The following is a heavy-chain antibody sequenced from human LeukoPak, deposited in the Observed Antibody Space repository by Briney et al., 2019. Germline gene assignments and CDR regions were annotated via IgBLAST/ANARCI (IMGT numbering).Heavy chain of an antibody. CDR3: AKGAGGFSYYNWFDP. V-gene: IGHV4-39*07. CDR1: GGSISSSPYY. J-gene: IGHJ5*02. D-gene: IGHD5-18*01. Sequence: SETLSLTCTVSGGSISSSPYYWGWIRQPPGKGLEWIGSIYYSGTTHYNPSLESPVTISVDTSKNQFSLKLASVTAADTAIYYCAKGAGGFSYYNWFDPWGQGTLVTVSS. CDR2: IYYSGTT.